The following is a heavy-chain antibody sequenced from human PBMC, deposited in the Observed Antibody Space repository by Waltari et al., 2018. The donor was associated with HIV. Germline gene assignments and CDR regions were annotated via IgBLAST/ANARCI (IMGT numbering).Heavy chain of an antibody. D-gene: IGHD2-2*01. Sequence: QVQLLQSGAEMKKPGASMKVSCKASEYTFTTYHIHWVRRAPGEGLEWMGWTNPDNGDTQYAQKFQGWVSMTRDTSINTAYMNLTRLRSEDSAVYYCARALSTTWHNLDYWGQGTLVTVSS. CDR2: TNPDNGDT. V-gene: IGHV1-2*04. CDR3: ARALSTTWHNLDY. CDR1: EYTFTTYH. J-gene: IGHJ4*02.